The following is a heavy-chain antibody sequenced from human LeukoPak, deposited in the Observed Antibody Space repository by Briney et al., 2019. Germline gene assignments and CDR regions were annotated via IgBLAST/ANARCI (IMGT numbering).Heavy chain of an antibody. CDR1: SDSVTSGKYF. D-gene: IGHD6-19*01. CDR3: VRESLVAVSRYYFYHMDV. V-gene: IGHV4-61*01. J-gene: IGHJ6*03. CDR2: ISYSGST. Sequence: SETLSLTCTVSSDSVTSGKYFWTWIRQSPGEGLEWIGYISYSGSTNYNPSLKSRVTISVDTSKEQLSLSLSSVTAADTAVYFCVRESLVAVSRYYFYHMDVWGQGTSVTVSS.